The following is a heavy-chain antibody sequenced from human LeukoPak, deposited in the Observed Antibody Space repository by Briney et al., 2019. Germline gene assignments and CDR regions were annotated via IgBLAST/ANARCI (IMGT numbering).Heavy chain of an antibody. CDR2: INPSGGST. Sequence: ASVKVSCKASGYTFTSYGITWVRQAPGQGLEWMGIINPSGGSTSYAQKFQGRVTMTRDMSTSTVYMELSSLRSEDTAVYYCARGASSEFSSGWYYFDYWGQGTLVTVSS. J-gene: IGHJ4*02. D-gene: IGHD6-19*01. CDR1: GYTFTSYG. V-gene: IGHV1-46*01. CDR3: ARGASSEFSSGWYYFDY.